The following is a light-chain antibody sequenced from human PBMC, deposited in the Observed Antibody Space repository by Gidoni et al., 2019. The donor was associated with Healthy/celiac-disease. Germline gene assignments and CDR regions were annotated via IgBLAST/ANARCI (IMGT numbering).Light chain of an antibody. V-gene: IGKV1-39*01. CDR2: AAS. CDR3: QQTYSTPLT. CDR1: RSISSY. J-gene: IGKJ1*01. Sequence: DIQMTQSPSSLSASAGDRVTITCRAGRSISSYLIWYQQKPGKAPKILIYAASTLRSGVPSRFSGSGSGTHFTLTISSLQPEDFATYSCQQTYSTPLTFXQXTKVEIK.